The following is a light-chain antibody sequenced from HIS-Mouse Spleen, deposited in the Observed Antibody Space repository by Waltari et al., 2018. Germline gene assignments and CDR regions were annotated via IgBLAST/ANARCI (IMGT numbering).Light chain of an antibody. CDR2: YGS. CDR1: RSDVGSYNL. J-gene: IGLJ2*01. Sequence: QSALTQPASVSGSPGQSITISCTGTRSDVGSYNLVPWYQPHPGKAPKPMIYYGSKRPLWVSNRVSGSKSGNTASLTISGRQAEDEADYYCCSYAGSSTFWVFGGGTKLTVL. CDR3: CSYAGSSTFWV. V-gene: IGLV2-23*03.